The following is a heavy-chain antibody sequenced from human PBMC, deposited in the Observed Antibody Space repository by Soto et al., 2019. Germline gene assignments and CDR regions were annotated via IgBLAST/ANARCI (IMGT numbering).Heavy chain of an antibody. J-gene: IGHJ4*02. D-gene: IGHD6-19*01. Sequence: SETLSLTCAVSGGSISSSNWWSWVRQPPGKGLEWIGEIYHSGSTNYNPSLKSRVTISVDKSKNQFSLKLSSVTAADTAVYYCARGEGAVAAPPFDYWGQGTLVTVSS. CDR3: ARGEGAVAAPPFDY. V-gene: IGHV4-4*02. CDR2: IYHSGST. CDR1: GGSISSSNW.